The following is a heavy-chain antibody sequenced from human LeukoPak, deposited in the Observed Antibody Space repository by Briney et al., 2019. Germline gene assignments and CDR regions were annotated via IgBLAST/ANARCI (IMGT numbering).Heavy chain of an antibody. CDR1: GGSFSGYY. V-gene: IGHV4-34*01. J-gene: IGHJ4*02. CDR3: ARRGYGSGTRYFDY. D-gene: IGHD5-18*01. CDR2: INHSGST. Sequence: PSETLSLTCAVYGGSFSGYYWSWIRQPPGKGLEWIGEINHSGSTNYNPSLKSRVTISVDTSKNQFSLKLSSVTAADTAVYYCARRGYGSGTRYFDYWGQGTLVTVSS.